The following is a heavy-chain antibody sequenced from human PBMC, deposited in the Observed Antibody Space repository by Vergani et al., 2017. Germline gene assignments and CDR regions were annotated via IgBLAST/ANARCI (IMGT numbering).Heavy chain of an antibody. V-gene: IGHV3-15*01. CDR3: AVEIYDYGGSRNFDY. Sequence: VQLVESGGGVVQPGGSLRLSCVVSGITFKNAWINWVRQAPGKGLEWIGRIRSKNDGGTADYAAPLKGRFTISRDDSKDSAFLLVNNLKTEDTAVYRCAVEIYDYGGSRNFDYGGQGTLVVVSS. CDR1: GITFKNAW. J-gene: IGHJ4*02. CDR2: IRSKNDGGTA. D-gene: IGHD4-23*01.